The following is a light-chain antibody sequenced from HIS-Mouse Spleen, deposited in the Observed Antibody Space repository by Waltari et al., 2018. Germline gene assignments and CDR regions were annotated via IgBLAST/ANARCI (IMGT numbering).Light chain of an antibody. V-gene: IGLV3-10*01. Sequence: SYELTQPPSVSVSPGQTARITCPGDALPKKYAYWYPQKSGQATVLVIYEDSKRPSGIPERFSGSSSGTMATLTISGAQVEDEADYYCYSTDSSGNHRVFGGGTKLTVL. J-gene: IGLJ2*01. CDR3: YSTDSSGNHRV. CDR1: ALPKKY. CDR2: EDS.